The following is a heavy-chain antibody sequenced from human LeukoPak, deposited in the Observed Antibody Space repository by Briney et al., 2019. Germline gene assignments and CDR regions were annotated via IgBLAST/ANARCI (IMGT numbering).Heavy chain of an antibody. Sequence: RGSLRLSCAASGFTFSRYVLNWVRQAPGKGLEWVSYISSSGSTIYYADSVKGRFTISRDNAKNSLYLQMNSLRAEDTAVYYCAALKVPAPMGVWGKGTTVTVSS. CDR1: GFTFSRYV. V-gene: IGHV3-48*03. J-gene: IGHJ6*03. CDR3: AALKVPAPMGV. CDR2: ISSSGSTI. D-gene: IGHD2-2*01.